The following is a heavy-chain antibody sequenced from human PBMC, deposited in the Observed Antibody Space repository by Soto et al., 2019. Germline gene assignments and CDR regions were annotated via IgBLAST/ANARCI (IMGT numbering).Heavy chain of an antibody. CDR3: AGDFSPAEQNWNDAYNYFDP. D-gene: IGHD1-1*01. V-gene: IGHV1-2*02. J-gene: IGHJ5*02. CDR1: GYTFIAYH. CDR2: INPKSDGT. Sequence: ASVKVSCKASGYTFIAYHVHWVRQAPGQGLEWMGWINPKSDGTIYSQKFQGRVTMTTDASISTSYMELSRLQSDDTAIYYCAGDFSPAEQNWNDAYNYFDPWGQGTLVTVSS.